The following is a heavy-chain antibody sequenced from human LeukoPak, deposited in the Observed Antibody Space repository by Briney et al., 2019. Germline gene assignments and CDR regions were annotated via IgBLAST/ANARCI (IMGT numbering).Heavy chain of an antibody. V-gene: IGHV4-39*07. D-gene: IGHD2-2*01. CDR1: GGSISSSSYY. Sequence: SETLSLTCTVSGGSISSSSYYWGWLRQPPGKGLEWLGSIYYSGSTYYNPSLKSRVTIAVDTSKNQFSLNLSSVTAADTAEYYCARDSEYQLHRWFDPWGQGTLVTVSS. CDR3: ARDSEYQLHRWFDP. J-gene: IGHJ5*02. CDR2: IYYSGST.